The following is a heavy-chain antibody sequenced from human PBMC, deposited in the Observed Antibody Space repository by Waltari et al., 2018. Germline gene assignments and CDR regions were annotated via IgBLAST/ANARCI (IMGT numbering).Heavy chain of an antibody. V-gene: IGHV3-7*01. D-gene: IGHD3-10*01. CDR3: TTLARGESGDY. CDR1: GFTFNTYW. CDR2: INPDGSQK. J-gene: IGHJ4*02. Sequence: EVQLVESGGGLVQPGESLRLSCAASGFTFNTYWMKWIRQAPGKGLEWVANINPDGSQKFYVDSVKGRFTVSRDNAQNSLYLQMNNLRAEDTAVYYCTTLARGESGDYWGQGTLVTVSS.